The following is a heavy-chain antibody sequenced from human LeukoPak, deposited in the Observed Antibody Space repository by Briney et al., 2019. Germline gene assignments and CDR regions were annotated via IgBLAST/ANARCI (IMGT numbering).Heavy chain of an antibody. J-gene: IGHJ4*02. D-gene: IGHD4-17*01. Sequence: GASVKVSCKASGYTFTSYAMHWVRQAPGQRLEWMGWSNAGNGNTKYSQEFQGRVTITRDTSASTAYMELSSLRSDDTAVYYCARDSVTDYGNKNFDYWGQGTLVTVSS. V-gene: IGHV1-3*02. CDR3: ARDSVTDYGNKNFDY. CDR1: GYTFTSYA. CDR2: SNAGNGNT.